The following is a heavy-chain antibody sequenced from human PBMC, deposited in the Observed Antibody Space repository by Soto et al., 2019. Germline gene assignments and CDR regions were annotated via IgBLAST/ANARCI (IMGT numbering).Heavy chain of an antibody. CDR2: MNPNSGNT. CDR3: ARGFRTYYYGSGYYYGMDV. V-gene: IGHV1-8*01. CDR1: GYTFTSYD. D-gene: IGHD3-10*01. J-gene: IGHJ6*02. Sequence: GASVKVSCKASGYTFTSYDINWVRQATGQGLEWMGWMNPNSGNTGYAQKFQGRVTMTRNTSISTAYMELSSLRSEDTAVYYCARGFRTYYYGSGYYYGMDVWGQGTTVTVSS.